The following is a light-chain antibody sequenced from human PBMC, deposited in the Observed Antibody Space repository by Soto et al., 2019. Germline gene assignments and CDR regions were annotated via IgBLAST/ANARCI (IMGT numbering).Light chain of an antibody. V-gene: IGKV4-1*01. Sequence: IVMTQSPDSLAVSLGERATINCKSSQSVLYSSNNKNYLAWYQQKPGQPPKLLIYWASTRESGVPDRFSGSGSGTDFTLTISSLQAEDVAVYYGQQYYSTPRTFGPGTKVDIK. J-gene: IGKJ3*01. CDR1: QSVLYSSNNKNY. CDR3: QQYYSTPRT. CDR2: WAS.